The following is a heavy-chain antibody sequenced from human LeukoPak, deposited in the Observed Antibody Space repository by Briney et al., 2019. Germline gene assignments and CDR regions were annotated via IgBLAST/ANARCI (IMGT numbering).Heavy chain of an antibody. Sequence: GGSLRLSCAASGFTFSSYWMSWVRQAPGKGLEWVANIKQDGSEKYYVDSVKGRFTISRDNAKNSLYLQMNSLRAEDTAVYYCARGGTDFWSGYSPGYYFDYWGQGTLVTVSS. CDR2: IKQDGSEK. D-gene: IGHD3-3*01. J-gene: IGHJ4*02. CDR1: GFTFSSYW. V-gene: IGHV3-7*01. CDR3: ARGGTDFWSGYSPGYYFDY.